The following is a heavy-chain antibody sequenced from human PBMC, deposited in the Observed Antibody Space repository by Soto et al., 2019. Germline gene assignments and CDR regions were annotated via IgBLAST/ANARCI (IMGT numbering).Heavy chain of an antibody. J-gene: IGHJ4*02. CDR1: CGSISSGGYY. CDR3: ASLHY. V-gene: IGHV4-31*03. Sequence: SETLSLTCTVTCGSISSGGYYWSWIRQLPGKGLEWTGHIYYIGSTFYNPSLKSRVTISVDTSKNQFSLKLRSVTAADTAVYYCASLHYWGQGTLVTVSS. CDR2: IYYIGST.